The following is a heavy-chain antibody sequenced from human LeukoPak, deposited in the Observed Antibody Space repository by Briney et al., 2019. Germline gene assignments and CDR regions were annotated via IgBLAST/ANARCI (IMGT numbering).Heavy chain of an antibody. Sequence: SETLSLTCTVSGGSISSYYWSWIRQPPGKGLEWIGYIYYSGSTNYNPSLKSRVTISVDTSKNQFSLKLSSVTAADTAVYYCARDYLVNYDILTGPFDPWGQGTLVTVSS. CDR2: IYYSGST. CDR1: GGSISSYY. D-gene: IGHD3-9*01. CDR3: ARDYLVNYDILTGPFDP. J-gene: IGHJ5*02. V-gene: IGHV4-59*12.